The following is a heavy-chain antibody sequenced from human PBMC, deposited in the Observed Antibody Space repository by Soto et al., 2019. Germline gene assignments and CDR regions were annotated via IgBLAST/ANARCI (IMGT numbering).Heavy chain of an antibody. CDR1: GGTFSSYT. CDR2: IIPILGIA. V-gene: IGHV1-69*08. J-gene: IGHJ1*01. Sequence: QVQLVQSGAEVKKPGSSVKVSCKASGGTFSSYTISWVRQAPGQGLEWMGRIIPILGIANYAQKFQGRVTITADKSTSTAYMELSSLRSEDTAVYYWARDFNGGTVTTPFQHWGQGTLVTVSS. CDR3: ARDFNGGTVTTPFQH. D-gene: IGHD4-17*01.